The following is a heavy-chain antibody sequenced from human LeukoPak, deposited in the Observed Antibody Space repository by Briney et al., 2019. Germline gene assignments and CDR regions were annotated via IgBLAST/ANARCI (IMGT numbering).Heavy chain of an antibody. V-gene: IGHV3-7*01. CDR1: GFTFSSYS. J-gene: IGHJ4*01. CDR3: ATGRSFPD. D-gene: IGHD3-10*01. Sequence: GGSLRLSCAASGFTFSSYSMNWVRQAPGKGLEWVASINQDGSEMLYVDSVKGRFTISRDNAKKISLYLQMNSLRADDTAVYYCATGRSFPDWGHGTLVTVSS. CDR2: INQDGSEM.